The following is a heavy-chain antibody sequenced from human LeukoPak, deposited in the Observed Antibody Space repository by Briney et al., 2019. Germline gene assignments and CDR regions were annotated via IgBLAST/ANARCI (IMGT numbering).Heavy chain of an antibody. CDR2: ISSDSSYI. V-gene: IGHV3-21*04. Sequence: GGSLRLSCAASGFNFNTYTMNWVRQAPGKGLEWVSSISSDSSYIYYADAVHGRFTVSRDNAKYSLYLQMNSLRAEDTAVYYCARDGHYDILTGYFQDWGQGTLVTVSS. CDR3: ARDGHYDILTGYFQD. D-gene: IGHD3-9*01. CDR1: GFNFNTYT. J-gene: IGHJ1*01.